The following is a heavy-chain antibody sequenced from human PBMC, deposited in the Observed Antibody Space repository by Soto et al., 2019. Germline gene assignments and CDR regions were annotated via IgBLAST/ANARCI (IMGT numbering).Heavy chain of an antibody. CDR1: GFTFSSYS. CDR2: ISSSISYI. V-gene: IGHV3-21*01. J-gene: IGHJ6*04. Sequence: VASLRISFAASGFTFSSYSINWVRQSPLKWLEWVSSISSSISYIYYADSVKGRFTISRDNAKNSLYLQMNSLRAEDTAVYYCATEYCSSTSCYPFLLEVWGKGTTVTVSS. CDR3: ATEYCSSTSCYPFLLEV. D-gene: IGHD2-2*01.